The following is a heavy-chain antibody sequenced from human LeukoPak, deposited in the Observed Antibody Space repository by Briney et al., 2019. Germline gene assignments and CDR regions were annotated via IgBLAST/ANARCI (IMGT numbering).Heavy chain of an antibody. Sequence: PGGSLRLSCAASGFTFSSYAMSWVRQAPGKGLEWVSAISGSGGSTYYAGSVKGRFTISRENAKNSLYLQMNSLRAGDTAVYYCARDRSYGEIDYWGQGTLVTVSS. CDR2: ISGSGGST. J-gene: IGHJ4*02. D-gene: IGHD4-17*01. V-gene: IGHV3-23*01. CDR1: GFTFSSYA. CDR3: ARDRSYGEIDY.